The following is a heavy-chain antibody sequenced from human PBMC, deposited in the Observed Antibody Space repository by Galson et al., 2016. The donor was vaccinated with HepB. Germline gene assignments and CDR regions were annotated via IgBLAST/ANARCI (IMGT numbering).Heavy chain of an antibody. CDR3: ARGPDFPDYGDNIIPYYFDS. J-gene: IGHJ4*02. CDR1: GGSFSDYY. D-gene: IGHD4-17*01. Sequence: SETLSLTCAVYGGSFSDYYWNWIRQPPGKGLEWIGEINHSGSTNYNPSLKSRVTISVDTSMHQFSLKLSSVTAADTAVYFCARGPDFPDYGDNIIPYYFDSWGQGTLVTVSS. V-gene: IGHV4-34*01. CDR2: INHSGST.